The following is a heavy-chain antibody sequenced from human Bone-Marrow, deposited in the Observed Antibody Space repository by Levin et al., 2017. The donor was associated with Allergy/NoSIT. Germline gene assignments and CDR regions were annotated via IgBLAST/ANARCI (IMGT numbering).Heavy chain of an antibody. CDR1: GYSFTSYW. Sequence: GESLKISCKGSGYSFTSYWIGWVRQMPGKGLEWMGIIYPGDSDTRYSPSFQGQVTISADKSISTAYLQWSSLKASDTAMYYCARRGMRGWPGAPFDYWGQGTLVTVSS. J-gene: IGHJ4*02. V-gene: IGHV5-51*01. D-gene: IGHD6-19*01. CDR3: ARRGMRGWPGAPFDY. CDR2: IYPGDSDT.